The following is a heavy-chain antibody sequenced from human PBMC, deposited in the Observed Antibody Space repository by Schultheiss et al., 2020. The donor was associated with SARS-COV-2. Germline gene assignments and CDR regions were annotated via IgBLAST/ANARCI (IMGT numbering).Heavy chain of an antibody. CDR1: GYSISSGYY. CDR3: AREEQLVTVNYYYYGMDV. Sequence: SETLSLTCAVSGYSISSGYYWGWIRQHPGKGLEWIGYIYYSGSTYYNPSLKSRVTISVDRSKNQFSLQLNSVTPEDTAVYYCAREEQLVTVNYYYYGMDVWGQGTTVTVSS. D-gene: IGHD6-13*01. J-gene: IGHJ6*02. V-gene: IGHV4-31*11. CDR2: IYYSGST.